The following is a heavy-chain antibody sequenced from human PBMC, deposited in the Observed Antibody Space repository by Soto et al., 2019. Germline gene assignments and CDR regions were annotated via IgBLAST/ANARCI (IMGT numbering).Heavy chain of an antibody. CDR3: AREGSGKAAWTNNYYYYGMDV. CDR2: TYYRSKWYN. J-gene: IGHJ6*02. Sequence: SQTLSLTCALSGDSVSSNSAVWNWIRQSPSRGLEWLGRTYYRSKWYNDYAVSVKSRITINPDTSKNQFSLQLNSVTPEDTAVYYCAREGSGKAAWTNNYYYYGMDVWGQGTTVTVSS. CDR1: GDSVSSNSAV. V-gene: IGHV6-1*01. D-gene: IGHD6-25*01.